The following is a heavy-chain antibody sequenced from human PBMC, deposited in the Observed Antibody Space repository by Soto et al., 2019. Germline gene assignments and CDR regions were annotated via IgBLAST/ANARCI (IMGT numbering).Heavy chain of an antibody. Sequence: EGQLLESGGGLVQPGGSLRVSCAASGFTFSTYAMNWVRQAPGKGLEWVSAISANGAYTYYADSVKGRFTVSRDNSVNALYLQMNSLRIEDTAVYYCAHPRGYGVFDAYDFWGQGTMVTVSS. CDR2: ISANGAYT. J-gene: IGHJ3*01. D-gene: IGHD2-8*01. CDR1: GFTFSTYA. CDR3: AHPRGYGVFDAYDF. V-gene: IGHV3-23*01.